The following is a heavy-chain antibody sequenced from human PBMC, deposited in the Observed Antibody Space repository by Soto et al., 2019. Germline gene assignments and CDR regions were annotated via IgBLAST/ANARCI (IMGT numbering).Heavy chain of an antibody. D-gene: IGHD3-9*01. Sequence: PSETLSLTCNVSGGSIRTPDWWSWVRQTPEKGLEWIGEIYHSGTPNYNPSLKSRVTISVDTSKNQFSLKLSSVTAADTAVYYCARGKKVLRYFDWLLDPPNPAATNYFDYWGQGTLVTVSS. CDR3: ARGKKVLRYFDWLLDPPNPAATNYFDY. CDR1: GGSIRTPDW. V-gene: IGHV4-4*02. CDR2: IYHSGTP. J-gene: IGHJ4*02.